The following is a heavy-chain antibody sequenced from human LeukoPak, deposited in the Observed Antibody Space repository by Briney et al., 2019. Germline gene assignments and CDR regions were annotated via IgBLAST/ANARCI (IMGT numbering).Heavy chain of an antibody. J-gene: IGHJ5*01. V-gene: IGHV3-7*01. Sequence: GGSLRLPCAVSRFALTNSWMTWVRQVPGKGLEWVAIINEDGSMKYYMDSVKGRFTISTDDAKNSVYLQMNSLRAEDTAVYYCARDGIRGVTVLDSWGQGTLVTVSS. CDR2: INEDGSMK. CDR3: ARDGIRGVTVLDS. D-gene: IGHD3-10*01. CDR1: RFALTNSW.